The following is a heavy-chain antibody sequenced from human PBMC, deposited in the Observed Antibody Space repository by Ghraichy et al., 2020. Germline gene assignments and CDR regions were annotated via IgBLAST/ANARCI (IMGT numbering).Heavy chain of an antibody. CDR2: IGTADYT. CDR1: GFTFSSYD. D-gene: IGHD4-11*01. J-gene: IGHJ6*02. Sequence: GGSLRLSCAASGFTFSSYDMHWVRQATGKGLEWVSAIGTADYTYYPGSVKGRFTISRENAKNSLYLQMNSLRAGDTAVYYCARGGGVVTTITGYGMDVWGQGTTVTVSS. V-gene: IGHV3-13*01. CDR3: ARGGGVVTTITGYGMDV.